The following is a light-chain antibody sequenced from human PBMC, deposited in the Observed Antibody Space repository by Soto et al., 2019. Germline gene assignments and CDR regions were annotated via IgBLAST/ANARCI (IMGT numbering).Light chain of an antibody. CDR1: QSVSSSY. CDR2: GAS. J-gene: IGKJ2*01. Sequence: EIVLTQSPGTLSLSPGERATLSCRASQSVSSSYLAWYQQKPGQAPRLLIYGASSRATGIPDRFSGSGSGTDFTHTISRLEPEDFAVYYCQQYGYSVYTFGQGTKLEIK. V-gene: IGKV3-20*01. CDR3: QQYGYSVYT.